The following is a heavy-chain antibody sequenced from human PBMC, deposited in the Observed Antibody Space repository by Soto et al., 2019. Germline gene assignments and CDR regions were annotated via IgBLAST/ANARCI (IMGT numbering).Heavy chain of an antibody. CDR3: ARDLPAAPGFDP. V-gene: IGHV4-59*01. CDR1: GGSISSYY. J-gene: IGHJ5*02. CDR2: IYYSGST. Sequence: KTSETLSLTCTVSGGSISSYYWSWIRQPPGKGLEWIGYIYYSGSTNYNPSLKSRVTISVDTSKNQFSLKLSSVTAADTAVYYCARDLPAAPGFDPWGQGTLVTVSS. D-gene: IGHD6-13*01.